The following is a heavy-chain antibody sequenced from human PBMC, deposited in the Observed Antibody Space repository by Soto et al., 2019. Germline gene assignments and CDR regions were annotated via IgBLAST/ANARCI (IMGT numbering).Heavy chain of an antibody. CDR3: TTDPPTPIAVAGTYYYGMDV. CDR1: GFTFSNAW. D-gene: IGHD6-19*01. J-gene: IGHJ6*02. CDR2: IKSKTDGGTT. V-gene: IGHV3-15*07. Sequence: EVQLVESGGGLVKPGGSLRLSCAASGFTFSNAWMNWVRQAPGKGLEWFGRIKSKTDGGTTDYAAPVKGRFTISRDDSKNTLYLQMNSLKTEDTAVYYCTTDPPTPIAVAGTYYYGMDVWGQGTTVTVSS.